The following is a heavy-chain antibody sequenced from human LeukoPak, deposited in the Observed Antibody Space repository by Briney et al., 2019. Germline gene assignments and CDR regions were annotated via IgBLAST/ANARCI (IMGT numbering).Heavy chain of an antibody. CDR1: GGSFSGYY. CDR3: ARVRAARGWFDP. CDR2: INHSGST. V-gene: IGHV4-34*01. D-gene: IGHD6-6*01. Sequence: PSETLSLTCAVYGGSFSGYYWGWIRQPPGKGLEWIGEINHSGSTNYNPSLKSRVTISVDTSKNQFSLKLSSVTAADTAVYYCARVRAARGWFDPWGQGTLVTVSS. J-gene: IGHJ5*02.